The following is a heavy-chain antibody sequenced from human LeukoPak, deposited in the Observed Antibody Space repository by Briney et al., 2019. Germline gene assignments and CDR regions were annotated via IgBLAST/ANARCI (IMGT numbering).Heavy chain of an antibody. D-gene: IGHD3-22*01. Sequence: RGSLRLSCAASGFTFSSYAMHWVRQAPGKGLEWVAVISYDGSNKYYADSVKGRFTISRDNSKNTLYLQMNSLRAEDTAVYYCAREIRDSSGYYYGMDVWGQGTTVTVSS. CDR1: GFTFSSYA. CDR2: ISYDGSNK. J-gene: IGHJ6*02. V-gene: IGHV3-30-3*01. CDR3: AREIRDSSGYYYGMDV.